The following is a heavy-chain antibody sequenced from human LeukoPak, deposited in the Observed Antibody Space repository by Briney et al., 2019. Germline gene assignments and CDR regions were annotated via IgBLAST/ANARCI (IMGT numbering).Heavy chain of an antibody. Sequence: SETLSLTCTVSGGSISGYYWSWIRQPPGKGLEWIGYIYYSGSTNYNPYLKSRVTISVDTSKNQFSLKLSSVTAADTAVYYCARGGDILTGYYTDFDYWGQGTLVTVSS. CDR1: GGSISGYY. D-gene: IGHD3-9*01. CDR3: ARGGDILTGYYTDFDY. J-gene: IGHJ4*02. CDR2: IYYSGST. V-gene: IGHV4-59*01.